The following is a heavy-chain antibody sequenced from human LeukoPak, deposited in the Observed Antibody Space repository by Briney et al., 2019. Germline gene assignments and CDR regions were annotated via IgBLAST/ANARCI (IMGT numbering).Heavy chain of an antibody. J-gene: IGHJ6*03. CDR1: GFTFSSYA. Sequence: PGGSLRLSCAASGFTFSSYAMSWVRQAPGKGLEWVSAISGSGGSTYYADSVKGRFTISRDNSKNTLYLQMNSLRAEDTAVYYCANQPIVVVPAAMQNYYYYYMDVWGKGTTVTVSS. D-gene: IGHD2-2*01. CDR2: ISGSGGST. V-gene: IGHV3-23*01. CDR3: ANQPIVVVPAAMQNYYYYYMDV.